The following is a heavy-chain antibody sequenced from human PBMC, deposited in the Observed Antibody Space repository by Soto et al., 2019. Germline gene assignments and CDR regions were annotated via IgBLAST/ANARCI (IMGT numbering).Heavy chain of an antibody. CDR3: ATPACAATWCSPSHNLDH. J-gene: IGHJ4*02. CDR2: INPLSGKP. Sequence: QVQLVQSGAEVKKPESSVKVSCKTSGGTFVRHVISWVRQAPGQGPEWMGKINPLSGKPNYAQKFQDRVTFTAVTDSSTAYMELSSLRSDDTAVYYCATPACAATWCSPSHNLDHWGQGTLVTVSS. V-gene: IGHV1-69*06. D-gene: IGHD2-2*01. CDR1: GGTFVRHV.